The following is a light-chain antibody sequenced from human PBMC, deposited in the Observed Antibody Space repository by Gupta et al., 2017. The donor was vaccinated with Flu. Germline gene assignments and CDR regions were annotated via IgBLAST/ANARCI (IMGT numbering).Light chain of an antibody. J-gene: IGKJ4*01. CDR2: AAT. V-gene: IGKV1D-12*01. CDR3: LQANIFPPLT. CDR1: QSISSW. Sequence: DRATVACRESQSISSWVGCYKHKPVEAPNVLIYAATNCQNGVPSRFSGSGSVSYFPLTIRSRQLEDFATSCVLQANIFPPLTFGGGTKLEIK.